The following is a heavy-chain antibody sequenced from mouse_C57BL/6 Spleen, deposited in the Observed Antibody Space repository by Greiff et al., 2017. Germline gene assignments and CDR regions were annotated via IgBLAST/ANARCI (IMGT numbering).Heavy chain of an antibody. CDR1: GYTFTDYY. CDR3: ARDPYYFDY. CDR2: INPYNGGT. Sequence: EVQLQQSGPVLVKPGASVKMSCKASGYTFTDYYMNWVKQSHGKSLEWIGVINPYNGGTSYNQKFKGKATLTVDKSSSTAYMELNSLTSEDSAVYYCARDPYYFDYWGQGTTLTVSS. V-gene: IGHV1-19*01. J-gene: IGHJ2*01.